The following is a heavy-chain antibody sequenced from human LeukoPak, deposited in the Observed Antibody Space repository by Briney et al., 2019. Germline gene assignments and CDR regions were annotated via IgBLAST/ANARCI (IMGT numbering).Heavy chain of an antibody. CDR1: GFTVSSNS. Sequence: PGGSLRLSCTVSGFTVSSNSMSWVRQAPGKGLEWVSAISGSGGSTYYADSVKGRFTISRDNSKNTLYLQMNSLRAEDTAVYYCAKAFPSIPYYYDSRGRADYWGQGTLVTVSS. CDR2: ISGSGGST. D-gene: IGHD3-22*01. J-gene: IGHJ4*02. V-gene: IGHV3-23*01. CDR3: AKAFPSIPYYYDSRGRADY.